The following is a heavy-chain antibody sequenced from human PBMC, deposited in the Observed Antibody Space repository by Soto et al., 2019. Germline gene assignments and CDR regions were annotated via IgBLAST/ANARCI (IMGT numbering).Heavy chain of an antibody. CDR1: GYTFTTYY. D-gene: IGHD4-17*01. CDR3: ARAVSTKTAAIDY. V-gene: IGHV1-46*01. Sequence: QVQLVQSGAEVKNPGASVKISCKASGYTFTTYYMHWLRQARGQGLEWMGIITPSSGSTRYEQKFQDRVTMTRDTSTSTGYMALGSLRSEDTAVYYCARAVSTKTAAIDYWGQGPLVTVSS. CDR2: ITPSSGST. J-gene: IGHJ4*02.